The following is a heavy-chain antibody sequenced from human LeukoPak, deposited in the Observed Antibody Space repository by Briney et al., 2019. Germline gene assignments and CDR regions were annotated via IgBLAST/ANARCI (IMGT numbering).Heavy chain of an antibody. D-gene: IGHD3-10*02. CDR2: ISGSGGNS. CDR1: GFSFDTYA. Sequence: PGGSLRLSCTASGFSFDTYAMNWVRQVPGKGLEWVSGISGSGGNSYYADSVKGRFTISRDNAKNSLYLQMNSLRAEDTAVYYCAELGITMIGGVWGKGTTVTISS. V-gene: IGHV3-23*01. CDR3: AELGITMIGGV. J-gene: IGHJ6*04.